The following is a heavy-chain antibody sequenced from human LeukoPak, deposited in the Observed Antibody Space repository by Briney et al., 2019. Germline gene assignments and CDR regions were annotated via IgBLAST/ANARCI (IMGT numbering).Heavy chain of an antibody. J-gene: IGHJ4*02. V-gene: IGHV4-38-2*01. CDR1: GYSISSGPY. D-gene: IGHD1-1*01. Sequence: SETLSLTCSVSGYSISSGPYWGWIRQPPGQGLEWIASIYLGGTTYYTPSLKSRVTILVDTSKNQLSLRLSSVTAADTAVYYCATNWSDFDYWGPGTLVTVSS. CDR3: ATNWSDFDY. CDR2: IYLGGTT.